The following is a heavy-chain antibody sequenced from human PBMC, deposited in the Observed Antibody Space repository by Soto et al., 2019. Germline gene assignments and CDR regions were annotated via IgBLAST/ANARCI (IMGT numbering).Heavy chain of an antibody. Sequence: SETLSLTCTVSGGSISSSSYYWGWIRQPPGKGLEWIGSIYYSGSTYYNPSLKSRVTISVDTSKNQFSLKLSSVTAADTAVYYCERSYHHARPFGMDVWGRGTTVTVSS. D-gene: IGHD2-2*01. CDR1: GGSISSSSYY. V-gene: IGHV4-39*01. CDR2: IYYSGST. CDR3: ERSYHHARPFGMDV. J-gene: IGHJ6*02.